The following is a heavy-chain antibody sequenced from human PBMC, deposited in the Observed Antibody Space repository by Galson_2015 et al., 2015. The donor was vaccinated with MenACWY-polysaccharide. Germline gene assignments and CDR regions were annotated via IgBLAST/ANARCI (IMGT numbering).Heavy chain of an antibody. Sequence: SLRLSCAASGFTFSSYAMHWVRQAPGEGLEWVAIISYDESNKYYSDSVKGRFTISRDDSENTLYLQMNSLRAEDTAVYYCARTYCDRTNCYGMDVWGQGTTVIVSS. CDR1: GFTFSSYA. D-gene: IGHD2-21*01. V-gene: IGHV3-30-3*01. CDR3: ARTYCDRTNCYGMDV. CDR2: ISYDESNK. J-gene: IGHJ6*02.